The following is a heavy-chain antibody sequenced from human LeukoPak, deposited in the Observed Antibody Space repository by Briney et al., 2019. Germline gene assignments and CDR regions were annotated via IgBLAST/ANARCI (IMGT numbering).Heavy chain of an antibody. CDR1: GGSISSYY. D-gene: IGHD6-19*01. V-gene: IGHV4-59*12. J-gene: IGHJ4*02. CDR3: AREYILYRSGWFLDY. CDR2: IYYSGST. Sequence: PSETLPLTCTVSGGSISSYYWSWIRQPPGKGLEWIGYIYYSGSTNYNPSLKSRVTISVDTSKNQFSLKLSSVTAADTAVYYCAREYILYRSGWFLDYWGQGTVVTVSS.